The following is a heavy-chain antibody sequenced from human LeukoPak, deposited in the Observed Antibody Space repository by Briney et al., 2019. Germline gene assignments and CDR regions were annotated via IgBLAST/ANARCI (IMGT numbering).Heavy chain of an antibody. CDR3: ARAVTTITMVRGVIPSPDY. V-gene: IGHV3-33*01. CDR2: IWCDGSNK. Sequence: GGSLRLSCAASGFTFSSYGMHWVRKDPGKRLEWVAVIWCDGSNKYYADSVKGRFTISRDNSKNTLYLQMNSLRAEDTAVYYCARAVTTITMVRGVIPSPDYWGQGTLVTVSS. D-gene: IGHD3-10*01. J-gene: IGHJ4*02. CDR1: GFTFSSYG.